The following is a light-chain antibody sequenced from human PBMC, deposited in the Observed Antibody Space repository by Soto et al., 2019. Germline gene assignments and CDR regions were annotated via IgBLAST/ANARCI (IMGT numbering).Light chain of an antibody. CDR1: SSDVGGYNY. Sequence: QSALTQPPSASGSPGQSVAISCTGTSSDVGGYNYVSWYQQHPGKAPKLMIYEVNKRPSGVPDRFSGSKSGNTGNTASLTISGLQAEDEADYYCCSYAGSYTHVFGSGTKLTVL. J-gene: IGLJ1*01. V-gene: IGLV2-8*01. CDR2: EVN. CDR3: CSYAGSYTHV.